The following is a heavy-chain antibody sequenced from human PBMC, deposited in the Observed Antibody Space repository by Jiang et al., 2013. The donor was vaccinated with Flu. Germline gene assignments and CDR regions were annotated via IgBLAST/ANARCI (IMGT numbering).Heavy chain of an antibody. CDR2: VSASGGHT. CDR3: AKDALPSD. J-gene: IGHJ4*02. V-gene: IGHV3-23*01. Sequence: VQLLESGGDLIQPGGSLRLSCSASGFIFSSYAMSWVRQAPGKGLEWVSGVSASGGHTYYADSVKGRFTISRDNSKTTLYLQMNSLRAEDTAIYYCAKDALPSDWGQGTLVTVSS. CDR1: GFIFSSYA.